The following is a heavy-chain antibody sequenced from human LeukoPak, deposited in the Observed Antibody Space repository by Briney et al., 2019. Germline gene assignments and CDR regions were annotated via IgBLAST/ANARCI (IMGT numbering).Heavy chain of an antibody. CDR2: ITGSDGSS. Sequence: QPGGSLRLSCVASGFTFTNYAMSWVRQAPGKGLEWVSAITGSDGSSYYADSVKGRFTISRDNSKNTLYLQVNSLRAEDTAVYYCAKWGDYDILTGYYVPDYWGQGTLVTVSS. CDR1: GFTFTNYA. CDR3: AKWGDYDILTGYYVPDY. J-gene: IGHJ4*02. V-gene: IGHV3-23*01. D-gene: IGHD3-9*01.